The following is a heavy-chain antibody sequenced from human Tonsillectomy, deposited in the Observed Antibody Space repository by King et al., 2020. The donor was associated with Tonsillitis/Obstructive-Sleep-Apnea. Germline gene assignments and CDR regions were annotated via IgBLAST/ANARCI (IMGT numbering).Heavy chain of an antibody. CDR2: INAGTGNT. CDR3: ARDRNAADY. CDR1: GYTFTSYA. Sequence: QLVQSGAEMKKPGASVKLSCKASGYTFTSYAMHWVRQAPGQSPEWVGWINAGTGNTKYSEKFQDRVTITRDTSANTAYMEVRSLRSGDTAVYYCARDRNAADYWGQGTLVTVSS. D-gene: IGHD1-1*01. V-gene: IGHV1-3*01. J-gene: IGHJ4*02.